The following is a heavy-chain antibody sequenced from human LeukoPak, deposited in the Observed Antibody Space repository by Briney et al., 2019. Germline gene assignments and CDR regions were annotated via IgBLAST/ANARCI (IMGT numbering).Heavy chain of an antibody. CDR3: ATVPPYSSGWYVSWFDP. CDR1: GYTLTELS. V-gene: IGHV1-24*01. CDR2: FDPEDGET. D-gene: IGHD6-19*01. Sequence: ASVKVSCKVSGYTLTELSMHWVRQAPGKGLEWMGGFDPEDGETIYAQKFQGRVTMTEDTSTDTAYMELSSLRSEDTAVYYCATVPPYSSGWYVSWFDPWGQGTLVTVSS. J-gene: IGHJ5*02.